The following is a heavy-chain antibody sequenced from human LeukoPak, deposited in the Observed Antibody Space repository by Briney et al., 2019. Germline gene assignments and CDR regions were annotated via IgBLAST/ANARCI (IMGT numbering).Heavy chain of an antibody. CDR1: GGSISSYY. D-gene: IGHD3-10*01. J-gene: IGHJ4*02. CDR2: IYHSGST. V-gene: IGHV4-59*12. CDR3: ARVTFGSTMAR. Sequence: SETLSLTCTVSGGSISSYYWSWIRQPPGKGLEWIGYIYHSGSTYYNPSLKSRVTISVDRSKNQFSLKLSSVTAADTAVYYCARVTFGSTMARWGQGTLVTVSS.